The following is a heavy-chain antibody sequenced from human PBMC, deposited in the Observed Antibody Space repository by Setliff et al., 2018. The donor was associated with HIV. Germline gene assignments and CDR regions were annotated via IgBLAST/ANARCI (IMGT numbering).Heavy chain of an antibody. Sequence: SETLSLTCTVSGGSISSGRYYWSWIRQPAGKGLEWIGRIYTSGNTNYNPSLKSRVTISVDTSKNQLSPNLTSVTAADTAVYYCAGEYSSSSPFEYWGRGTLVTVSS. D-gene: IGHD6-6*01. V-gene: IGHV4-61*02. CDR1: GGSISSGRYY. CDR3: AGEYSSSSPFEY. J-gene: IGHJ4*02. CDR2: IYTSGNT.